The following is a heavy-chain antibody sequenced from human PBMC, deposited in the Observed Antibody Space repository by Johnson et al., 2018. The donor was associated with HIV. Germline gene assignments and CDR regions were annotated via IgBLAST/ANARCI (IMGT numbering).Heavy chain of an antibody. CDR2: ISPDESKT. Sequence: VQLVESGGGVVRPGGSLRLSCAASGFTFDDYGMSWVRQAPGKGPVWVSRISPDESKTDYADSVKGRFTISRDNAKHTLYLQMNSLRAEDTAVYFCATVWRNEGRHSFDAWGQGTMVTVSS. V-gene: IGHV3-20*04. D-gene: IGHD1-1*01. CDR1: GFTFDDYG. CDR3: ATVWRNEGRHSFDA. J-gene: IGHJ3*01.